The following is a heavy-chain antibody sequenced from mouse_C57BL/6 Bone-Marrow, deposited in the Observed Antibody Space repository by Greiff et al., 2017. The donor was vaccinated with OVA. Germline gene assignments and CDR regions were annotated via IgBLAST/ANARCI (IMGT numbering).Heavy chain of an antibody. D-gene: IGHD1-1*01. CDR2: IDPANDNT. CDR3: ARGNFGSSFYAMDY. Sequence: VHVKQSVAELVRPGASVKLSCTASGFNIKNTYMHWVKQRPEQGLEWIGRIDPANDNTKYAQKFQGKATMTADTSSNTAYLQLSSLSSEDTAVYCCARGNFGSSFYAMDYWGQGTSVTVSS. J-gene: IGHJ4*01. CDR1: GFNIKNTY. V-gene: IGHV14-3*01.